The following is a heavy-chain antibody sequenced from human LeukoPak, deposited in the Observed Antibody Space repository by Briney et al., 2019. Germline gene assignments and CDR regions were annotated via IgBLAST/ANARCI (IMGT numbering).Heavy chain of an antibody. Sequence: PGGSLRLSCAASGFTVSSNYMSWVRQAPGKGLEWVSVIYSGGSTHYADSVKGRFTISRDNSKNTLYLQMNSLRAEDTAVYYCARVRYSSGWTQYYFDYWGQGTLVTVSS. V-gene: IGHV3-53*01. J-gene: IGHJ4*02. CDR3: ARVRYSSGWTQYYFDY. CDR2: IYSGGST. D-gene: IGHD6-19*01. CDR1: GFTVSSNY.